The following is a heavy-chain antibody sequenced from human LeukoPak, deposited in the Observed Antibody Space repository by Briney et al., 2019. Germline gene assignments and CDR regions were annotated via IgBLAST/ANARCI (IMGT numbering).Heavy chain of an antibody. J-gene: IGHJ3*02. CDR3: ARAPYCSSTSCPRAFDI. D-gene: IGHD2-2*01. V-gene: IGHV4-30-4*01. Sequence: SETLSLTSTVSGGSISSGDYYWSWIRQPPGKSLEWIGYIYYSGSTYYNPSLKSRVTISVDTSKNQFSLKLSSVTAADTAVYYCARAPYCSSTSCPRAFDIWGQGTMVTVSS. CDR1: GGSISSGDYY. CDR2: IYYSGST.